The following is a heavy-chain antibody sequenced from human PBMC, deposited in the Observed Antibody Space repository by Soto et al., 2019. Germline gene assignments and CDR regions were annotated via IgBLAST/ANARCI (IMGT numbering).Heavy chain of an antibody. Sequence: SETRSLTRTGSGASIGSYYRSWIRQPPGKGLEWIGYIYYSGSTNYNPSLKSRVTISVDTSKNQFSLKLSSVTAADTAVYYCARGGWKLFDYWGQGTLVTVS. CDR3: ARGGWKLFDY. CDR2: IYYSGST. CDR1: GASIGSYY. V-gene: IGHV4-59*01. D-gene: IGHD6-19*01. J-gene: IGHJ4*02.